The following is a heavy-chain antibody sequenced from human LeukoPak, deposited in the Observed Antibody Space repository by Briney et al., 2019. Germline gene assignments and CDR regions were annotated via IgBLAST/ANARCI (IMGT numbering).Heavy chain of an antibody. CDR1: GGSISSSSYY. V-gene: IGHV4-39*07. CDR3: ARTTMVRGTYYMDV. CDR2: IYYSGST. D-gene: IGHD3-10*01. Sequence: SETLSLTCTVSGGSISSSSYYWGWIRQPPGKGLGWIGSIYYSGSTYYNPSLKSRATISVDTSKNQFSLKLSSVTAADTAVYYCARTTMVRGTYYMDVWGKGTTVTVSS. J-gene: IGHJ6*03.